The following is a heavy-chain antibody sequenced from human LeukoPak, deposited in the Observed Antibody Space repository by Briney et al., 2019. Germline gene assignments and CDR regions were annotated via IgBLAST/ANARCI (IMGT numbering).Heavy chain of an antibody. Sequence: PSETLSLTCTVSGGSISSSFYYWGWIRQPPGKGLEWLGNIYYTGSIYYNPSLKSRVTISVDTSKNQFSLRLSSVTAADTAVYYCAGAYCGGDCYFRVYNWFDPWGQGTLVTVSS. V-gene: IGHV4-39*01. J-gene: IGHJ5*02. CDR3: AGAYCGGDCYFRVYNWFDP. CDR2: IYYTGSI. D-gene: IGHD2-21*02. CDR1: GGSISSSFYY.